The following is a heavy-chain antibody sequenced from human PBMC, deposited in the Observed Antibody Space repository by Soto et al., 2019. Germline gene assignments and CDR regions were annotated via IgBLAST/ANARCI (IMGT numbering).Heavy chain of an antibody. CDR1: GFSLTSPGMC. CDR3: ARSIRGPRRFNGMDV. D-gene: IGHD1-20*01. V-gene: IGHV2-70*13. Sequence: SGPTLVNPTEALTLTCTFSGFSLTSPGMCVSWIRQSPGKALEWLALIERDDDDKYYSTSLKTRLTISKDTRKNQVVLTMANMEPADTATYYCARSIRGPRRFNGMDVWGQGTTVTVSS. J-gene: IGHJ6*02. CDR2: IERDDDDK.